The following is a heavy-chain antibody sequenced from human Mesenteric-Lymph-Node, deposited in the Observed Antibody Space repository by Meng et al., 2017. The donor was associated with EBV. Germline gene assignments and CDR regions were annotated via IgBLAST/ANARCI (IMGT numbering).Heavy chain of an antibody. V-gene: IGHV2-5*02. CDR2: VYWDDDK. Sequence: QITLKESGPTLVKPTQTLTLTCTFSGFSLSTRGVLVGWIRQPPGQALEWLALVYWDDDKRYSPSLKSRLSITKNTSKNQVVPTMADMDPVDTGTYYCAGWSARLEYWGPGTLVTVSS. CDR1: GFSLSTRGVL. D-gene: IGHD3-3*01. J-gene: IGHJ4*02. CDR3: AGWSARLEY.